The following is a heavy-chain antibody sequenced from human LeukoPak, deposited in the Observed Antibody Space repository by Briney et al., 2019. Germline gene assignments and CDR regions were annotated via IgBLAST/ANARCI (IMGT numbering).Heavy chain of an antibody. CDR1: SGFISSYY. D-gene: IGHD3-22*01. CDR3: ARLVDYDNSGDPDIFDI. Sequence: SETLSLTCIVSSGFISSYYWSWIRQTPGKGLEWIAFINYSGRIKYNPSLQSRVSISLDTSKNHFSLQLRSVMAADTAAYYCARLVDYDNSGDPDIFDIWGQGTIVSIS. J-gene: IGHJ3*02. CDR2: INYSGRI. V-gene: IGHV4-59*01.